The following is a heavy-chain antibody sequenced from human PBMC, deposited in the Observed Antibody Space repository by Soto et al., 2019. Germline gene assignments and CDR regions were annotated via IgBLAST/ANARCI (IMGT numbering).Heavy chain of an antibody. Sequence: QVHVVESGGGVAQPGGSLRLSCAASGFNFGSYFRHWVRQAPGKGLEWVAVSWYDASQQYYADSVKGRVTISRDNSKNTLYLQMDSLRVDDTAVYYCARPLSTFGFGDVFDWWGQGIPVAVSS. J-gene: IGHJ4*02. CDR3: ARPLSTFGFGDVFDW. CDR1: GFNFGSYF. CDR2: SWYDASQQ. V-gene: IGHV3-33*01. D-gene: IGHD3-16*01.